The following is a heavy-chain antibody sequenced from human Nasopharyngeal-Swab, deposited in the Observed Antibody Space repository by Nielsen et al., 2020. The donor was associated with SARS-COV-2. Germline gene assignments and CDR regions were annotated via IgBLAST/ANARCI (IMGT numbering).Heavy chain of an antibody. Sequence: ASVKVSCKASGYTFTSYAMHWVRQAPGQRLEWMGWINAGNGNTKYSQKFQGRVTITRDTSASTAYMELSSLRSEGTAVYYCARTEMAVQAFDIWGQGTMVTVSS. D-gene: IGHD5-24*01. J-gene: IGHJ3*02. CDR2: INAGNGNT. V-gene: IGHV1-3*01. CDR1: GYTFTSYA. CDR3: ARTEMAVQAFDI.